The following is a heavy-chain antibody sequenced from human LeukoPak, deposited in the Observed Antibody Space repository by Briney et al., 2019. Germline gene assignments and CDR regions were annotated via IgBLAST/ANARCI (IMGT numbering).Heavy chain of an antibody. CDR2: IKEDGSIK. V-gene: IGHV3-7*03. J-gene: IGHJ3*02. Sequence: QAGGSLRLSCAASEFTFSNYWMSWVRQAPGKGPEWVASIKEDGSIKYYVDSVKGRFTISRDNAKNSLYLQMNSLRAEDTALYYCAKEVQRWLQLHDAFDIWGQGTMVTVSS. CDR3: AKEVQRWLQLHDAFDI. D-gene: IGHD5-24*01. CDR1: EFTFSNYW.